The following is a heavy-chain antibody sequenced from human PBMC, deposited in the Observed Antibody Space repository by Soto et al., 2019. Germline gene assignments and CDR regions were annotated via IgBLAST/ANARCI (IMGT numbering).Heavy chain of an antibody. CDR3: ARSPGGMTTVAPTN. CDR1: GGSISSDDYY. J-gene: IGHJ3*01. Sequence: QVQLQESGPGLVKPSQTLSLTCSVSGGSISSDDYYWSWVRQHPGKGLEWIGDIAYTGSTNYNPSLKSRITISIDTSRTQFSLKLSSVTAADTAVYYCARSPGGMTTVAPTNWGQGTMVSVSS. V-gene: IGHV4-31*03. D-gene: IGHD4-17*01. CDR2: IAYTGST.